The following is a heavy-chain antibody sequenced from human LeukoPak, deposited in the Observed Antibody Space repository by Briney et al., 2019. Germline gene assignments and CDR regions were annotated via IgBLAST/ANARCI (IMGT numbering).Heavy chain of an antibody. V-gene: IGHV3-30*03. Sequence: GRSLRLSCAASGMTFSSYGMHWVRQAPGKGLEWVAVISFDGSNKNYADSVKGRFTISRDNSKNTVYLQMNSLRAEDTAVYYCAGSYGSGSYYPYYFDYWGQGTLVTVSS. CDR3: AGSYGSGSYYPYYFDY. CDR1: GMTFSSYG. CDR2: ISFDGSNK. D-gene: IGHD3-10*01. J-gene: IGHJ4*02.